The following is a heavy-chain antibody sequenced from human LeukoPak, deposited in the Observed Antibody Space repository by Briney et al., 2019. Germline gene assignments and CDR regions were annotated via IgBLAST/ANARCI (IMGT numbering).Heavy chain of an antibody. CDR3: AKGPAPRLGEFSYHALVDY. Sequence: PGRSLRLSCVASGFTFSSYGMHWVRQAPGKGLEWVAFISYDGSNENIADSVKGRFIISRDNSKNTLYLQMNSLRAEDTAVYYCAKGPAPRLGEFSYHALVDYWGQGTLVTVPS. J-gene: IGHJ4*02. CDR1: GFTFSSYG. CDR2: ISYDGSNE. D-gene: IGHD3-16*02. V-gene: IGHV3-30*18.